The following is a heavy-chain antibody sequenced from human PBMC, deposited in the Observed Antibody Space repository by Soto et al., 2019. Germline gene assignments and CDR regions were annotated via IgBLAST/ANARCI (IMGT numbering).Heavy chain of an antibody. CDR3: ARDVRLVVPAATRTLYYYYGMDV. V-gene: IGHV1-18*01. CDR2: ISAYNGNT. CDR1: GYTFTSYG. D-gene: IGHD2-2*01. J-gene: IGHJ6*02. Sequence: ASVKVSCKASGYTFTSYGISWVRQAPGQGLEWIGWISAYNGNTNYAQKLQGRVTMTTDTSTSTAYMELRSLRSDDTAVYYCARDVRLVVPAATRTLYYYYGMDVWGQGTTVTVSS.